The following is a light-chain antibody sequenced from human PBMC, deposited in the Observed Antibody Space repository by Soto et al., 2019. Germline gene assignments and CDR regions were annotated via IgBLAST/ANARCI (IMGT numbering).Light chain of an antibody. J-gene: IGKJ2*01. CDR3: QQYNDWLYT. Sequence: DIQMTQSPSTLSASVGDRVTITCRASQTISNWLAWYQQKPGKAPKLLIYDASILQSGVPSRFSGSGSGTEFTLTISSLQSEDFAVYYCQQYNDWLYTFGQGTKLEIK. CDR2: DAS. V-gene: IGKV1-5*01. CDR1: QTISNW.